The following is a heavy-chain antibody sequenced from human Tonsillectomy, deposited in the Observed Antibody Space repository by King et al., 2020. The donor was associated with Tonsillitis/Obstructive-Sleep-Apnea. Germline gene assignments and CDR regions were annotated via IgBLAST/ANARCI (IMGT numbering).Heavy chain of an antibody. V-gene: IGHV4-59*01. CDR3: ARDLVLEAGGDAFDI. J-gene: IGHJ3*02. CDR1: GGSISNYY. Sequence: QLQESGPGLVKPSETLSLTCTVSGGSISNYYWSWIRQPRGKGLEWIGYIYDSGSTNYNPSLKSRVTISVDTSNNRFSLKLSSVTAADTAVYYCARDLVLEAGGDAFDIWGQGTMVTVSS. D-gene: IGHD2-15*01. CDR2: IYDSGST.